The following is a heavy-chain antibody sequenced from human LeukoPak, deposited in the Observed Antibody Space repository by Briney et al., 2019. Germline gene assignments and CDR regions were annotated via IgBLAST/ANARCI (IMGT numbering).Heavy chain of an antibody. CDR1: GGSISSSSYY. D-gene: IGHD4-17*01. CDR2: VFYSGNT. Sequence: SETPSLTCTVSGGSISSSSYYWGWIRQPPGKGLEWIGSVFYSGNTYYNPSLKSRVTISVDTSKNQFSLKLSSVTAADTAVYYCAGIYGDYSTYFDYWGQGTLVTVSS. V-gene: IGHV4-39*07. J-gene: IGHJ4*02. CDR3: AGIYGDYSTYFDY.